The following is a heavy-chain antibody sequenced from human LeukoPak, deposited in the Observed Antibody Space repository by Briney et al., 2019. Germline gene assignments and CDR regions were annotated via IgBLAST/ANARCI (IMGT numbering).Heavy chain of an antibody. CDR1: GGSVTGYY. CDR3: ARDGLQQLGRHFFDF. V-gene: IGHV4-59*02. J-gene: IGHJ4*02. Sequence: PSETLSLTCTVSGGSVTGYYWSWIRQPPGKGLEWIGHVSYDWGTAYNPSLKSRVTMLLDTSNNQFFLDLTSVTAADTAVYYCARDGLQQLGRHFFDFWGQGNLVAVSS. CDR2: VSYDWGT. D-gene: IGHD4-11*01.